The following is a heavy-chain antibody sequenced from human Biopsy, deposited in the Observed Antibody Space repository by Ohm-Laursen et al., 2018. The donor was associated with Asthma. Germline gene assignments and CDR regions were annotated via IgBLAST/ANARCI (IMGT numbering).Heavy chain of an antibody. J-gene: IGHJ4*02. Sequence: VTLSRTCTVSGGSINNFYWGWIRQPPGQGLESIGHVYYSGSTNYNPSLKSRVTISIDASKNQFSLKLSSMTAADTDVYYCARGVDRVTGLLDHFDSWGQGTLVTVSS. CDR3: ARGVDRVTGLLDHFDS. CDR1: GGSINNFY. D-gene: IGHD2-21*02. CDR2: VYYSGST. V-gene: IGHV4-59*01.